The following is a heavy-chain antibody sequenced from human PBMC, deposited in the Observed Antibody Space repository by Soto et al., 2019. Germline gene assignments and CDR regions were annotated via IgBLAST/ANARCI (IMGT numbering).Heavy chain of an antibody. CDR3: ARDKITMVRGVGHYYGMDV. J-gene: IGHJ6*02. V-gene: IGHV3-21*01. CDR1: GFTFSSYS. CDR2: ISSSSSYI. Sequence: GGSLRLSCAASGFTFSSYSMIWVRQAPGKGLEWVSSISSSSSYIYYADSVKGRFTISRDNAKNSLYLQMNSLRAEDTAVYYCARDKITMVRGVGHYYGMDVWGQGTTVTVSS. D-gene: IGHD3-10*01.